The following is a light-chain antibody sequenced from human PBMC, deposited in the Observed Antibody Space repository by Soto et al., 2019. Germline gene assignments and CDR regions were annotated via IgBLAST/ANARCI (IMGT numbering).Light chain of an antibody. CDR3: QQYGGSPRIT. J-gene: IGKJ5*01. CDR2: GAS. CDR1: ERLSSVY. V-gene: IGKV3-20*01. Sequence: EIVLTQSPGTLSLSPGERATLSSRASERLSSVYLAWYQQRPGQPPRLLIYGASTSATGIPDRFSGSGSGTDFTLIINRLEPEDVAIYYCQQYGGSPRITFGQGTRLEIK.